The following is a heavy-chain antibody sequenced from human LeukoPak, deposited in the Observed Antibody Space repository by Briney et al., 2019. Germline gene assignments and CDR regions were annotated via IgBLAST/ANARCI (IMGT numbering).Heavy chain of an antibody. D-gene: IGHD3-22*01. CDR2: ISNSGYT. V-gene: IGHV3-21*01. J-gene: IGHJ4*02. Sequence: GGSLRLSCAASGFTFSTYSMNWVRQAPGKGLEWVSAISNSGYTYYADSLKGRVTISRDNAKSSLYLQMNSLRAEDTAVYYRARDRTMTGDRGIDYWGQGTPVTVSS. CDR3: ARDRTMTGDRGIDY. CDR1: GFTFSTYS.